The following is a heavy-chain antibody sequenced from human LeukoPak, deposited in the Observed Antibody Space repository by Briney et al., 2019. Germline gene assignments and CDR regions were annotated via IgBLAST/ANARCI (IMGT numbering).Heavy chain of an antibody. CDR1: GFTFSDSY. J-gene: IGHJ4*02. V-gene: IGHV3-11*05. CDR2: ISGSGHDI. Sequence: PGGSLRLSCAASGFTFSDSYMTWVRQAPGKGVEWVAYISGSGHDINYSDSVKGRFTISRDNSKNTLYLQMNSLRAEDTAVYYCAKDGPQPKRAAAGANFDYWGQGTLVTVSS. CDR3: AKDGPQPKRAAAGANFDY. D-gene: IGHD6-13*01.